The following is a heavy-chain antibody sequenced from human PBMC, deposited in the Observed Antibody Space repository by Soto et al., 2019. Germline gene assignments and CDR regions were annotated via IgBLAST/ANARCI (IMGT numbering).Heavy chain of an antibody. V-gene: IGHV1-18*01. D-gene: IGHD6-13*01. CDR3: ARVGVGLAAPRVWPY. CDR1: RDTFTSYG. Sequence: ASVKVSCKAPRDTFTSYGISWVRQAPGQGLEWMAWINPYNGNTKYAEKFLGRVTVTTDTSTATAYMEVRSLTSDDTAVFYCARVGVGLAAPRVWPYWGQGTPVTVS. J-gene: IGHJ4*02. CDR2: INPYNGNT.